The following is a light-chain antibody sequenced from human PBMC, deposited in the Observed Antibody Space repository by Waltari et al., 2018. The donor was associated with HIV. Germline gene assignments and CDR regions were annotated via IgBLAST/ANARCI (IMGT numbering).Light chain of an antibody. CDR3: MHGQQTPV. J-gene: IGKJ1*01. Sequence: AQLLIYLGFRRASGVPDRIAGSGSGTDFILKISRVEPEDVGVYYCMHGQQTPVFGQGTKVEVK. V-gene: IGKV2-28*01. CDR2: LGF.